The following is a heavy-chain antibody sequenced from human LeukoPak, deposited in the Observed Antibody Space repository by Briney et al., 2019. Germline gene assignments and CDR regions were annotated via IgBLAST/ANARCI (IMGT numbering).Heavy chain of an antibody. J-gene: IGHJ6*02. V-gene: IGHV4-31*03. CDR1: GGSISSGGYY. Sequence: SQTLSLTCTVSGGSISSGGYYWSWIRQHPGKGLEWIGYIYYSGSTYYNPSLKSRVTISVDTSKNQFSLKLSSVTAADTAVYYCARTPIGWLLSPPYYYYYYGMDVWGQGTTVTVSS. D-gene: IGHD3-3*01. CDR3: ARTPIGWLLSPPYYYYYYGMDV. CDR2: IYYSGST.